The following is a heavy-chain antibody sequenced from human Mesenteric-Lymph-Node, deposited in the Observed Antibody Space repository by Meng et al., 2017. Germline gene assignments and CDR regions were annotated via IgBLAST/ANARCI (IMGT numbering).Heavy chain of an antibody. CDR1: GFTFDDYA. Sequence: GGSLRLSCAASGFTFDDYAMHWVRQAPGKGLEWVSGISWNSGSIGYADSVKGRFTISRDNAKNSLYLQMNSLRAEDTALYYCAKDFNYYGSGRGYGMDVWGQGTTVTVSS. D-gene: IGHD3-10*01. CDR2: ISWNSGSI. J-gene: IGHJ6*02. V-gene: IGHV3-9*01. CDR3: AKDFNYYGSGRGYGMDV.